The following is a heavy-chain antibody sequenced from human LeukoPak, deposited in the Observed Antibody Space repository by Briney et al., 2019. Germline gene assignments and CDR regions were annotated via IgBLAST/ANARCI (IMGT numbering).Heavy chain of an antibody. J-gene: IGHJ3*01. V-gene: IGHV5-51*01. CDR1: GSICSRHW. D-gene: IGHD1-26*01. CDR2: MYPADSHT. CDR3: ARQGGSYLEDAFDV. Sequence: GASLQICCECAGSICSRHWIGWGRQVAGKGVGWGGIMYPADSHTRSSPSFQAQVTIPAHKSIPTAYLQWNSLKASHTAMYYCARQGGSYLEDAFDVWGQGTIVTVSS.